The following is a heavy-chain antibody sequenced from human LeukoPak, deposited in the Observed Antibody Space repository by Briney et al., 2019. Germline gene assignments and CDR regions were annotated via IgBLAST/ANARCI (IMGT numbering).Heavy chain of an antibody. D-gene: IGHD6-19*01. CDR3: VRDGGGWYKTLDY. J-gene: IGHJ4*02. CDR2: IYGSGGKM. CDR1: GFTFSNYE. Sequence: GGSLRLSCAASGFTFSNYEMNWVRQAPGRGLEWVSYIYGSGGKMYYADSLKGRFTISRDNAKNSLYLQMNNLRAEDSAVYYCVRDGGGWYKTLDYWGQGTLVTVSS. V-gene: IGHV3-48*03.